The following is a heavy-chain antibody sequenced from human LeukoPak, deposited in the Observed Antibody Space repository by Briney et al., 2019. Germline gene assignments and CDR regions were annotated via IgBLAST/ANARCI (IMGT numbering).Heavy chain of an antibody. D-gene: IGHD6-13*01. CDR3: AKDGTYSSSWYPSNWFDP. CDR1: GYTFISYY. J-gene: IGHJ5*02. V-gene: IGHV1-46*01. CDR2: INPSGGST. Sequence: ASVKVSCKASGYTFISYYMHWVRQAPGQGLERMGIINPSGGSTSYAQKFQGRVTMTRDTSTSTVYMELSSLRSEDTAVYYCAKDGTYSSSWYPSNWFDPWGQGTLVTVSS.